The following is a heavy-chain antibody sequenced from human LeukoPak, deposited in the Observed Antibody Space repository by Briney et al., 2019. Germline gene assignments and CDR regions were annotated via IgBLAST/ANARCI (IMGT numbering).Heavy chain of an antibody. J-gene: IGHJ4*02. V-gene: IGHV4-39*01. CDR1: GGXISSSSYY. CDR2: IYYSGSS. D-gene: IGHD3-22*01. Sequence: SETLSLTCTVSGGXISSSSYYWGWIRQPPGKGLEWIGSIYYSGSSYYNPSLKSRVIISVDTSKNQFSLKLSSVTAADTAVYYCARHVGSGSYFDYWGQGTLVTVSS. CDR3: ARHVGSGSYFDY.